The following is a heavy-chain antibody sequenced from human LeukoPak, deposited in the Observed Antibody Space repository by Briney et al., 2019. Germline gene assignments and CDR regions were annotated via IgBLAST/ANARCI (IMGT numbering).Heavy chain of an antibody. D-gene: IGHD3-3*01. CDR2: INPNSGGT. J-gene: IGHJ4*02. CDR3: ARDTYDFWSGYSPY. Sequence: GASVKVSCKASGYTFTGYHMHWVRQAPGQGLEWMGWINPNSGGTNYAQKFQGRVTMTRDTSISTAYMELSRLRSDDTAVYYCARDTYDFWSGYSPYWGQGTLVTVSS. V-gene: IGHV1-2*02. CDR1: GYTFTGYH.